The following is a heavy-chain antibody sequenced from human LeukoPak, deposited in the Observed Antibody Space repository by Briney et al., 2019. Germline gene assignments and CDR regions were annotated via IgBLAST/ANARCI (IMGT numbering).Heavy chain of an antibody. V-gene: IGHV1-24*01. CDR2: FDPEDGET. CDR3: ARGHRIAAAGTGYYYVMDV. CDR1: GYTLTELS. J-gene: IGHJ6*02. Sequence: ASVKVSCKVSGYTLTELSMHWVRQAPGKGLEWMGGFDPEDGETIYAQKFQGRVTITADESTTTAYMELSSLKSEDTAVYYCARGHRIAAAGTGYYYVMDVWGQGTTVTVSS. D-gene: IGHD6-13*01.